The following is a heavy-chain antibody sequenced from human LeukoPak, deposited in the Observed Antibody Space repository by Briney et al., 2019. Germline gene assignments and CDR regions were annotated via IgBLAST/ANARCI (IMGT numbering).Heavy chain of an antibody. CDR2: IYPGVSGT. Sequence: GESLKISCKGSGYSFTSYWIGWGRPMPGKGLEWMGIIYPGVSGTRYSPSFQGQVTISADKSISTAYLQWSSLKASDTAMYYCARSPYCGGDCYFDYWGQGTPVTAYS. CDR1: GYSFTSYW. CDR3: ARSPYCGGDCYFDY. V-gene: IGHV5-51*01. J-gene: IGHJ4*02. D-gene: IGHD2-21*02.